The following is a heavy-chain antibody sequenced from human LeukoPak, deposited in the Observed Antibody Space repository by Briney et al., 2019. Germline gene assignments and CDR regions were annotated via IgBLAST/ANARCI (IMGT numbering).Heavy chain of an antibody. CDR2: INPSGGST. CDR3: ARGAVRWGHYYYMDV. CDR1: GYTFTSYY. V-gene: IGHV1-46*01. J-gene: IGHJ6*03. D-gene: IGHD3-16*01. Sequence: ASVKVSCKASGYTFTSYYMHWVRQAPGQGLEWMGIINPSGGSTSYAQKFQGRVTMTRDMSTSTVYMELSSLRSEDMAVYYCARGAVRWGHYYYMDVWGKGTTVTVSS.